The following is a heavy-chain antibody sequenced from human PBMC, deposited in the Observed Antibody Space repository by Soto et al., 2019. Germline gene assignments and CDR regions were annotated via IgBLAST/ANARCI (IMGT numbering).Heavy chain of an antibody. D-gene: IGHD3-16*02. J-gene: IGHJ5*02. V-gene: IGHV3-21*01. CDR1: GFTFSSYS. CDR3: GSHYIWASYRTNWFDP. CDR2: ISSSSSYI. Sequence: GGSLRLSCAASGFTFSSYSMSWVRQAPGKGLEWVSSISSSSSYIYYADSVKGRFTISRDNAKNSLYLQMNSLRAEDTAVYYCGSHYIWASYRTNWFDPWGQGTLVTISS.